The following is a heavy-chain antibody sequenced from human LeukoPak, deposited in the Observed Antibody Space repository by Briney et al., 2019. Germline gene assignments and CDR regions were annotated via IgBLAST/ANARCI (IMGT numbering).Heavy chain of an antibody. CDR1: GFTFRNYT. V-gene: IGHV3-23*01. J-gene: IGHJ4*02. CDR3: AKEVKDTGYYHLDN. Sequence: GGSLRLSCAASGFTFRNYTMTWVRQTPGKGLEWISAISGSGGSTYYADSVKGRFTISRDNSKNTLYLQMNRLRDEDTALFYCAKEVKDTGYYHLDNWGQGTLVTVSS. D-gene: IGHD3-3*01. CDR2: ISGSGGST.